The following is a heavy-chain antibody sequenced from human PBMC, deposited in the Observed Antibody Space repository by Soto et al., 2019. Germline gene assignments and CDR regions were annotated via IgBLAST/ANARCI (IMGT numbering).Heavy chain of an antibody. J-gene: IGHJ4*02. Sequence: EVHLLGSGGGLVQPGGTLRLSCAASGFNCSSYAMCWVRQAPGKGLEWVSSISVSGDRTVYADSVKGRFTISRDNFRNTLHLQMNSLRADDTAVYYCAKDGDSITRNKPLDYWGQGTLVTVSS. D-gene: IGHD2-2*01. V-gene: IGHV3-23*01. CDR1: GFNCSSYA. CDR2: ISVSGDRT. CDR3: AKDGDSITRNKPLDY.